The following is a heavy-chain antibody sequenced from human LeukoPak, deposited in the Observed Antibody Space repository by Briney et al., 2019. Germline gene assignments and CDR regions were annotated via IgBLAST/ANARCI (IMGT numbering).Heavy chain of an antibody. Sequence: GGSLRLSCAASGFTSGDYAMHWVRQAPGKGLEWVSGISWNSGSTGYADSVKGRFTISRDNAKNSLYLQMNSLRAEDTALYYCAKDIAVADTRAFDIWGQARMVTVSS. CDR2: ISWNSGST. CDR3: AKDIAVADTRAFDI. V-gene: IGHV3-9*02. D-gene: IGHD6-19*01. J-gene: IGHJ3*02. CDR1: GFTSGDYA.